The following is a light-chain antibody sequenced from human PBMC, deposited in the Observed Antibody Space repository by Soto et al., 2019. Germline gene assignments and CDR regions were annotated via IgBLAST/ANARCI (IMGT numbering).Light chain of an antibody. CDR1: QSVSSTY. V-gene: IGKV3-20*01. J-gene: IGKJ4*01. CDR2: GAS. Sequence: EIVLTQSPGTLSLSPGERATLSCRASQSVSSTYLAWCQQKPGQGSRLLIYGASSRATGIPDRFSGSGSGTDFTLTISRLEPEDSAVYYCQQYGSVPITFGGGTKVEI. CDR3: QQYGSVPIT.